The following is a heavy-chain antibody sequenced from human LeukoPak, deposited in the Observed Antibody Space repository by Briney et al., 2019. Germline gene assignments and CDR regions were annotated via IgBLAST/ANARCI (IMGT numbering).Heavy chain of an antibody. CDR3: ARGPLGEYFDH. Sequence: SETLSLTCTVSGGSINNYYWSWIRQPPGKGLEWIGWSYQRGSTSYNPSLKSRVAISVDTSKNQFSLKLISVTAADTAVYYCARGPLGEYFDHWGQGTLVTVSS. CDR2: SYQRGST. J-gene: IGHJ4*02. CDR1: GGSINNYY. V-gene: IGHV4-59*01. D-gene: IGHD2-21*01.